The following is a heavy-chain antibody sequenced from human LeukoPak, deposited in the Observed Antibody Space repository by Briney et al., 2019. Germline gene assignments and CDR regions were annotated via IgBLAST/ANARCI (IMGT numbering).Heavy chain of an antibody. J-gene: IGHJ4*02. CDR2: INPSGGST. CDR3: ARAHSARGDSTSGY. Sequence: ASVKVSCKASGYTFTSYYMHWVRQAPGQGLEWMGIINPSGGSTSYAQKFQGRVTITRNTSISTAYMELSSLRSEDTAVYYCARAHSARGDSTSGYWGQGTLVTVSS. V-gene: IGHV1-46*01. D-gene: IGHD2-21*01. CDR1: GYTFTSYY.